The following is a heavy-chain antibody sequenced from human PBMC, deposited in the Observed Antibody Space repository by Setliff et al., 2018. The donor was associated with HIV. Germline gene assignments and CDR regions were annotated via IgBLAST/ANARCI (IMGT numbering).Heavy chain of an antibody. CDR1: GGSFSGYY. J-gene: IGHJ6*02. CDR3: ARDPLRISDRFNFYFGMDV. D-gene: IGHD3-3*01. V-gene: IGHV4-59*01. Sequence: SETLSLTCAVYGGSFSGYYWSWIRQPPGKGLEWIGYVYHSGGTNYNPSLKSRLTISTDASKNQFSLKLSSVTTADTAVYYCARDPLRISDRFNFYFGMDVWGQGTTVTVSS. CDR2: VYHSGGT.